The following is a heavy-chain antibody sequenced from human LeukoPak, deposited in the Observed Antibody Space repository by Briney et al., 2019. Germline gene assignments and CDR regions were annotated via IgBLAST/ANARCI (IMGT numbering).Heavy chain of an antibody. D-gene: IGHD6-6*01. Sequence: SETLSLTRSISGGSVSTTDYYWAWIRQPPGKGLEWIGSVYYSGSTYYNPSLKSRVTIAVDTSKNQFSLKLSSVTAADTAVYYCTRHSKVTTSSSHYYYGLDVWGQGTTVTVSS. CDR2: VYYSGST. CDR1: GGSVSTTDYY. V-gene: IGHV4-39*01. CDR3: TRHSKVTTSSSHYYYGLDV. J-gene: IGHJ6*02.